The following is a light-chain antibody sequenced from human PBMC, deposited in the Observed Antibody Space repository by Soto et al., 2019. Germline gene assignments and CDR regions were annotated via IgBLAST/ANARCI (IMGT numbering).Light chain of an antibody. CDR3: QQYDSSWT. J-gene: IGKJ1*01. Sequence: EIVLTQSPGTLSLSPGERATLYCRASQSVPSNFLAWYQQRPGQAPTLLIYDVSRRAAGIPYRFSGSGSGTDFTLTISRLESEDFAVYYCQQYDSSWTVGQGTKVEIK. CDR1: QSVPSNF. V-gene: IGKV3-20*01. CDR2: DVS.